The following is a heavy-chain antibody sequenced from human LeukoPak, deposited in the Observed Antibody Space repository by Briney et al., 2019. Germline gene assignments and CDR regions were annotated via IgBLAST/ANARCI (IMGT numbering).Heavy chain of an antibody. D-gene: IGHD2-15*01. J-gene: IGHJ4*02. V-gene: IGHV1-2*06. Sequence: ASVKVSCKASGYTFTAYYMHWVRQAPGQGLEWMGRINANSGGTNYAQKFQGRVTMTRDTSISTAYMELSRLTSDDTAVYYCAREENCSGGSCYYYWGQGTLVTVSS. CDR3: AREENCSGGSCYYY. CDR1: GYTFTAYY. CDR2: INANSGGT.